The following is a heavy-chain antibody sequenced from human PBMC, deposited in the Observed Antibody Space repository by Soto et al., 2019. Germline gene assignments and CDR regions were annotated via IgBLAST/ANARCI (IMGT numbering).Heavy chain of an antibody. Sequence: QVQLVESGGGVVQPGRSLRLSCAASGFTFSSYGMHWVRQAPGKGLEWVAVISYDGSNKYYADSVKGRFTISRDNSKNTLYLQMNSLRAEDTAVYYCAKDRRDYGGNSLFDYWGQGPLVTVSS. CDR3: AKDRRDYGGNSLFDY. J-gene: IGHJ4*02. D-gene: IGHD2-21*02. CDR1: GFTFSSYG. V-gene: IGHV3-30*18. CDR2: ISYDGSNK.